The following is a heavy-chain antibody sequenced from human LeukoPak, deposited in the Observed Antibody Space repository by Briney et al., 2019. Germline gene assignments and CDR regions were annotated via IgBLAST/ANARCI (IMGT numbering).Heavy chain of an antibody. CDR3: LRSFDS. D-gene: IGHD4-17*01. V-gene: IGHV3-33*03. J-gene: IGHJ4*02. CDR1: GFMFSVYG. CDR2: IWNDGSNK. Sequence: AGSLRLSCVASGFMFSVYGMHWVRQAPGKGLVWVAVIWNDGSNKYYADSVKGRFTISRDNAKNSLYLQMNNMKIEDTAIYYCLRSFDSWGEGALVTVAS.